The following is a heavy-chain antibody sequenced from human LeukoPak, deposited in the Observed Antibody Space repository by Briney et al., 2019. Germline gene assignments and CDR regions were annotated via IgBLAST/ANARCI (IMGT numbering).Heavy chain of an antibody. CDR3: AKDPRYYNQLGGWYY. J-gene: IGHJ4*02. V-gene: IGHV3-23*01. D-gene: IGHD3-10*01. CDR1: GFTFSSYA. CDR2: ISGSGGGT. Sequence: PGGSLRLSCAASGFTFSSYAMSWVRQAPGKGLEWVSAISGSGGGTYYADSVKGRFTISRDNSKNTLYLQMNSLRAEDTAVYYCAKDPRYYNQLGGWYYWGQGTLVTVSS.